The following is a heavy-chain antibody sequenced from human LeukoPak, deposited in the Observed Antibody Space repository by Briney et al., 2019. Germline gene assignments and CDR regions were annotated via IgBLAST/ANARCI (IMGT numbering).Heavy chain of an antibody. CDR2: IYYSGST. Sequence: SETLSLTCTVSGGSISGYYWSWIRQPPGKGLEWIGYIYYSGSTNYNPSLKSRVTISVDTSKNQFSLKLSSVTAADTAVYYCARVTGYMIEDYFDYWGQGTLVTVSS. D-gene: IGHD3-22*01. CDR3: ARVTGYMIEDYFDY. J-gene: IGHJ4*02. CDR1: GGSISGYY. V-gene: IGHV4-59*01.